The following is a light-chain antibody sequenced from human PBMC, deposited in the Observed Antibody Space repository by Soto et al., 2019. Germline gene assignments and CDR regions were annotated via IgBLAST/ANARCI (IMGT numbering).Light chain of an antibody. CDR3: QQYNNWPERT. J-gene: IGKJ1*01. CDR1: QYISSN. Sequence: EIVMTQSPATPSVSPGERATLSCRASQYISSNLAWYQQKPGQAPRLLIFGASTRATGIPARFSGSGSGTEFTLTISSLQSEDFAVYYCQQYNNWPERTFGQGTKVEI. CDR2: GAS. V-gene: IGKV3-15*01.